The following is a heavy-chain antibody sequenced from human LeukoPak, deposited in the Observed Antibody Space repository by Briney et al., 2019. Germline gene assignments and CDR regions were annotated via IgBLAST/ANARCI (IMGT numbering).Heavy chain of an antibody. D-gene: IGHD6-19*01. Sequence: GGSLRLSCAASGFTFSSYAMSWLRQPPGKGLEWVSTINANSGTTSYAASVRGRFSISRDNSKNTLYLQLNTLRADDTATYYCAKPISGGLAVTADWFHPWGQGTLVVVSS. V-gene: IGHV3-23*01. CDR2: INANSGTT. CDR3: AKPISGGLAVTADWFHP. CDR1: GFTFSSYA. J-gene: IGHJ5*01.